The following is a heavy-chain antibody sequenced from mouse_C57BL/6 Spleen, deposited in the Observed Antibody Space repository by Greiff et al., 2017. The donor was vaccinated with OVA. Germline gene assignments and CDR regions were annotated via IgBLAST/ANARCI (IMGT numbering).Heavy chain of an antibody. CDR3: ARHGSSSYYFDY. V-gene: IGHV1-42*01. J-gene: IGHJ2*01. D-gene: IGHD1-1*01. Sequence: EVHLVESGPELVKPGASVKISCKASGYSFTGYYMNWVKQSREKSLEWIGEINPSTGGTTYNQKFKAKATLTVDKSSSTADMQLNSRTSQDSAVYYCARHGSSSYYFDYWGQGTTLTVAS. CDR1: GYSFTGYY. CDR2: INPSTGGT.